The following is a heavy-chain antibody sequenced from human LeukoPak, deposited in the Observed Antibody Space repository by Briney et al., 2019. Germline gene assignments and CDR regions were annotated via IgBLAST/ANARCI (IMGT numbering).Heavy chain of an antibody. CDR1: GFTFSNYG. D-gene: IGHD3-22*01. V-gene: IGHV3-53*01. CDR3: AGDSSGSLALFDY. Sequence: PGGSLRLSCAASGFTFSNYGMHWVRQAPGKGLEWVSVIYSGGSTYYADSVKGRFTISRDNSKNTLYLQMNSLRAEDTAVYYCAGDSSGSLALFDYWGQGALVTVSS. CDR2: IYSGGST. J-gene: IGHJ4*02.